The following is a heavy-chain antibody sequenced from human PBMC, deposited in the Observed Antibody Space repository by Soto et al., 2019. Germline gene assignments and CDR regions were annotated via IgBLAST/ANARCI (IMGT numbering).Heavy chain of an antibody. CDR3: ATGRIVVVGSRAYSGMDV. V-gene: IGHV1-69*19. CDR2: IIPVFGIV. CDR1: GGTLSNSA. J-gene: IGHJ6*02. D-gene: IGHD3-22*01. Sequence: QLQLAQSGADVKKAGSSVKVSCKASGGTLSNSAFSWVRQAPGQGLEWMGGIIPVFGIVNYAQKFQDRVTITADESTSTDDMELRSLRSGDTAVYFCATGRIVVVGSRAYSGMDVWGQGTTVTV.